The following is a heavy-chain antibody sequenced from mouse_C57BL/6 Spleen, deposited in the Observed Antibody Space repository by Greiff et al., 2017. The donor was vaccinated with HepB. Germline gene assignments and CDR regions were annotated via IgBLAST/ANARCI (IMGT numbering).Heavy chain of an antibody. Sequence: QVQLQQPGAELVKPGASVKMSCKASGYTFTSYWITWVKQRPGQGLEWIGDIYPGSGSTNYNEKFKSKATLTVDTSSSTAYMQLSSLTSEDSAVYYCARNGYPHYYAMDYWGQGTSVTVSS. CDR1: GYTFTSYW. J-gene: IGHJ4*01. CDR3: ARNGYPHYYAMDY. CDR2: IYPGSGST. V-gene: IGHV1-55*01. D-gene: IGHD2-2*01.